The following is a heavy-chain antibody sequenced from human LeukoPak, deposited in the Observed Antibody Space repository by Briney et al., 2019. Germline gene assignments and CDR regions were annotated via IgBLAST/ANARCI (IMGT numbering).Heavy chain of an antibody. J-gene: IGHJ5*01. D-gene: IGHD6-13*01. CDR3: ARHGEQQLVRRWFDS. CDR1: GGSISSYY. Sequence: PSETLSLTCTVSGGSISSYYWSWIRQPPGKGLEWIGYMYYSGSPNYNPSLKSRVTISVDRSTNQLSLKLGSVTAADTAVYYCARHGEQQLVRRWFDSWGQGTLVTVSS. V-gene: IGHV4-59*08. CDR2: MYYSGSP.